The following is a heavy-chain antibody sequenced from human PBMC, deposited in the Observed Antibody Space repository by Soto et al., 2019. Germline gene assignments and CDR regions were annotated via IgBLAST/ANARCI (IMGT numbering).Heavy chain of an antibody. CDR2: IKQDGSEK. CDR1: GFTFSSYR. V-gene: IGHV3-7*03. CDR3: ARDSPPEYFDWLGAFDI. D-gene: IGHD3-9*01. J-gene: IGHJ3*02. Sequence: GGSLRLSCAASGFTFSSYRMSWVRQDPGKGLEWLANIKQDGSEKYYVDSVKGRCTISRDNAKNSLYLQMNSLRAEDTAVYYCARDSPPEYFDWLGAFDIGGQGTMVTVSS.